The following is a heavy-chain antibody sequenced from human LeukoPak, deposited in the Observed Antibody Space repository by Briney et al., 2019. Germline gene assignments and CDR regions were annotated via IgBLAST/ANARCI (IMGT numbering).Heavy chain of an antibody. D-gene: IGHD3-10*01. V-gene: IGHV4-34*01. Sequence: PSETLSLTCAVYGGSFSGYYWSWIRQPPGKGLEWIGEINHSGSTNYNPSLKSRVTISVDTSKNQFSLKLSSVTPADTAVYYCARAKAITMVRGDRRNYWGQGTLVTVSS. CDR3: ARAKAITMVRGDRRNY. CDR2: INHSGST. J-gene: IGHJ4*02. CDR1: GGSFSGYY.